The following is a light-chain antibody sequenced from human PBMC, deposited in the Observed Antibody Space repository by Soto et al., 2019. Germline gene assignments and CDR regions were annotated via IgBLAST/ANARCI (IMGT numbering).Light chain of an antibody. CDR3: QQYGSSPGWT. J-gene: IGKJ1*01. Sequence: EIVMTQSPGTLSLSPGETATLSCRASQSVSSNYVAWFHQKPGQAPRLLIYGASSRATGVPDRFSASGSGTDFTLTISRLEPEDFAVYYCQQYGSSPGWTFGQGTKVEIK. CDR2: GAS. V-gene: IGKV3-20*01. CDR1: QSVSSNY.